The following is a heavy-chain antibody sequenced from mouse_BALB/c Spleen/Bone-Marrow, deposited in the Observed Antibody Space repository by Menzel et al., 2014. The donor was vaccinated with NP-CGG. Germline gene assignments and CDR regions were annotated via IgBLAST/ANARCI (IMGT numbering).Heavy chain of an antibody. V-gene: IGHV14-3*02. CDR3: ASYYYGRRSFTY. D-gene: IGHD1-1*01. CDR1: GFNIKDTY. J-gene: IGHJ3*01. CDR2: IDPANGNT. Sequence: EVQLQQSGAELVKPGASVKLSCTASGFNIKDTYMHWVRQRPEQGLEWIGRIDPANGNTKYDPKFQGKATITADTSSNTAYLQLSSLTSEDTAVYYCASYYYGRRSFTYWGQGTLVTVSA.